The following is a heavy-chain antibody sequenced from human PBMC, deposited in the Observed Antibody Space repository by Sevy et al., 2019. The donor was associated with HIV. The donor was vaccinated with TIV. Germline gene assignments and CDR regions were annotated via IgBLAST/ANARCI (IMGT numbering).Heavy chain of an antibody. V-gene: IGHV3-9*01. Sequence: GGSLRLSCAASGFTFDDYAMHWVRQAPGKGLEWVSGISWNSGSIGYADSVKGRFTISRDNAKNSLYLQMNSLRAEDTALYYCAKDGYGSTIRRGGFDPWGQGTLVTVSS. J-gene: IGHJ5*02. CDR1: GFTFDDYA. CDR3: AKDGYGSTIRRGGFDP. D-gene: IGHD6-13*01. CDR2: ISWNSGSI.